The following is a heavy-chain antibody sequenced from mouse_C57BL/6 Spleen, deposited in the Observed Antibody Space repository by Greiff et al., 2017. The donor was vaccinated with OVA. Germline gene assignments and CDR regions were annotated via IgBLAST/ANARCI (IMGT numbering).Heavy chain of an antibody. Sequence: VQLQQPGAELVMPGASVKLSCKASGYTFTSYWMHWVKQRPGQGLEWIGEIDPSDSYTNYNQKFKGKSTLTVDNSSSTAYMQLSSLTSEDSAVYYCARSGITTRYFDYWGQGTTLTVSS. CDR3: ARSGITTRYFDY. CDR2: IDPSDSYT. CDR1: GYTFTSYW. J-gene: IGHJ2*01. D-gene: IGHD1-2*01. V-gene: IGHV1-69*01.